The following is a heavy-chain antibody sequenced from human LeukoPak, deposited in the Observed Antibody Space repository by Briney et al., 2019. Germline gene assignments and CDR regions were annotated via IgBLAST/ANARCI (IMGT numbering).Heavy chain of an antibody. D-gene: IGHD6-13*01. CDR2: MNPNSGNT. V-gene: IGHV1-8*03. CDR3: ATLSDAIAAAGTRNY. J-gene: IGHJ4*02. CDR1: GYTFTSYD. Sequence: ASVTVSCKASGYTFTSYDINWVRQATGQGLEWMGWMNPNSGNTGYAQKFQGRVTITRNTSISTAYMELSSLRSEDTAVYYCATLSDAIAAAGTRNYWGQGTLVTVSS.